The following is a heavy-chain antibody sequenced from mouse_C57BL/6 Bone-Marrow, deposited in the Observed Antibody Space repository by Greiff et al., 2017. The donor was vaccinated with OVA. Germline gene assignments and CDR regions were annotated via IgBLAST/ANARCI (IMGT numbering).Heavy chain of an antibody. D-gene: IGHD1-2*01. CDR1: GYTFTNYW. CDR2: IDPNSGGT. Sequence: QVQLQQPGAELVKPGASVKLSCKASGYTFTNYWMHWVKQRPGRGLAWIGRIDPNSGGTKYNEKFKSKATLTVDKSSSTAYMQLSSLTSEDSAVYDCAITPLRRYAMDYWGQGTSVTVSS. V-gene: IGHV1-72*01. CDR3: AITPLRRYAMDY. J-gene: IGHJ4*01.